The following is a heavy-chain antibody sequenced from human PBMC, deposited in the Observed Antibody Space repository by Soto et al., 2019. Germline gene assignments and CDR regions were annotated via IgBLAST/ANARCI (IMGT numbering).Heavy chain of an antibody. V-gene: IGHV4-61*01. J-gene: IGHJ6*02. CDR3: TRGYWDGMDV. Sequence: SETLSLTCTVSGGSVSSGSYYWSWIRQPPGKGLEWIGYIYYSGSTNYNPSLKSRVTISVDTSKNQFSLKLSSVTAADTAVYYCTRGYWDGMDVWGQGTTVTVSS. D-gene: IGHD2-15*01. CDR1: GGSVSSGSYY. CDR2: IYYSGST.